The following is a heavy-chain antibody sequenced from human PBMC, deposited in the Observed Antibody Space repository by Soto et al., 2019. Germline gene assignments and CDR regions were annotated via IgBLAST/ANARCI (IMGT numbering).Heavy chain of an antibody. V-gene: IGHV3-23*01. CDR3: AKTFVVAATFFLSPLYGMDV. CDR2: ISGNGGST. Sequence: PGGSLRLSCAASGFTFSSYAMSWVRQAPGKGLEWVSAISGNGGSTYYADSVKGRFTISRDNSKNTLYLQMNSLRAEDTAVYYCAKTFVVAATFFLSPLYGMDVWGQGTTVTVSS. CDR1: GFTFSSYA. D-gene: IGHD2-15*01. J-gene: IGHJ6*02.